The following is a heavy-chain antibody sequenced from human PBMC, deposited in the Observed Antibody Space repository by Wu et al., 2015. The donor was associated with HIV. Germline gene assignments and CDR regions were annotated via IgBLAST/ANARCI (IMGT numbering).Heavy chain of an antibody. V-gene: IGHV1-69*12. CDR3: ARDGDSSGPMDY. J-gene: IGHJ4*02. D-gene: IGHD6-19*01. Sequence: QVQLVQSGAEVKKPGSSVKVSCKASGGTFSTYAINWVRQAPGQGLEWMGGIIPIYGTPNYAQKFQGRVTITADESTKKAYMELSSLRSEDTAVYYCARDGDSSGPMDYWGQGTLVTVSS. CDR1: GGTFSTYA. CDR2: IIPIYGTP.